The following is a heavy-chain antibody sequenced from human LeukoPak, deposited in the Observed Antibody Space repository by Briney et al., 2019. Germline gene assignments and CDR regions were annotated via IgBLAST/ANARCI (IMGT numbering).Heavy chain of an antibody. CDR2: ISGSGGTT. J-gene: IGHJ4*02. D-gene: IGHD1-26*01. V-gene: IGHV3-23*01. CDR3: AKEIVGVSEGGY. CDR1: EFTFNNSV. Sequence: GGSLRHSRAAPEFTFNNSVLTWVAQAPRQGLYWVSAISGSGGTTYYADSVKGRFTISTDNSKNTLYLQMNSLRAEDTAVYYCAKEIVGVSEGGYWGQGTLVTVSS.